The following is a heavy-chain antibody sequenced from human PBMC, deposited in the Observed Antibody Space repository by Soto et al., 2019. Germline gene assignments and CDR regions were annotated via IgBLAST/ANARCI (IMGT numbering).Heavy chain of an antibody. D-gene: IGHD2-15*01. J-gene: IGHJ3*02. CDR1: GDSISRYY. CDR3: ARVGGYCSGGSCYMNWSVFDI. CDR2: IYYSGIT. V-gene: IGHV4-59*04. Sequence: SETLSLTCTVSGDSISRYYWSWIRLSPGKGLEWIGYIYYSGITYYNPSLKSRLTVSVDTSKNQFSLNLGSVTAADTAVYYCARVGGYCSGGSCYMNWSVFDIWGQGTMVTVSS.